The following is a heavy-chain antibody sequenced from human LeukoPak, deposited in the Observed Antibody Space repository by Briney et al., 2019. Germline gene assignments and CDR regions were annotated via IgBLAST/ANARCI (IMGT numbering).Heavy chain of an antibody. CDR1: GFTFDDYA. V-gene: IGHV3-9*01. CDR2: ISWNSGSI. Sequence: GRSLRLSCAASGFTFDDYAMHWVRQAPGKGLEWVSGISWNSGSIGYADSVKGRFTISRDNAKNSLYLQMNSLRAGDTAVYYCARWGMTTHHWGFDPWGQGTLVTVSS. CDR3: ARWGMTTHHWGFDP. J-gene: IGHJ5*02. D-gene: IGHD4-17*01.